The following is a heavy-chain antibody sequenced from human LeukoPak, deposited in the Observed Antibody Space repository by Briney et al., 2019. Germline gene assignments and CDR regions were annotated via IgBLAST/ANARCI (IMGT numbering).Heavy chain of an antibody. CDR1: GFTFSSYG. CDR3: ARGIRGVIITTNYYNMDV. Sequence: GGSLRLSCAASGFTFSSYGMHWVRQAPGKGLEWVAVISYDGSNKYCADSVKGRFTISRDNSKNTLYLQMNSLRAEDTAVYYCARGIRGVIITTNYYNMDVWGPGTTVTVSS. D-gene: IGHD3-10*01. V-gene: IGHV3-30*03. J-gene: IGHJ6*03. CDR2: ISYDGSNK.